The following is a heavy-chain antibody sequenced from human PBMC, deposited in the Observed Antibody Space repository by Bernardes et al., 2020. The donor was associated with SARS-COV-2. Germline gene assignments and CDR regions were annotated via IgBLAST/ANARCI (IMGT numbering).Heavy chain of an antibody. CDR2: INQSGTI. Sequence: SEPLSLTCSVYGGSFSGYYWSWIRQSPEKGLEWIGEINQSGTINSNPSLKSRLTISIDTSKNEFYLKLTSVTAADTGVYYCARDFHSSGLPYNWFDPWGQGIMVTVSS. V-gene: IGHV4-34*01. CDR1: GGSFSGYY. CDR3: ARDFHSSGLPYNWFDP. J-gene: IGHJ5*02. D-gene: IGHD3-22*01.